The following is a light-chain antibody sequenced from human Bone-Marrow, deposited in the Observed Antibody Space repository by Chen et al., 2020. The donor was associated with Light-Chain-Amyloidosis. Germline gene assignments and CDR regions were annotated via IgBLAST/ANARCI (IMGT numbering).Light chain of an antibody. Sequence: SYVLTQPSSVSVAPGQTATIACGGNNIGSTSVHWYQQTPGQAPLLVVYDDSDRPSGIPERLSGSNSGNTATLTISRVEAGDEADYYCQVWDSRTVIFGGGTKLTVL. CDR1: NIGSTS. CDR2: DDS. CDR3: QVWDSRTVI. J-gene: IGLJ2*01. V-gene: IGLV3-21*02.